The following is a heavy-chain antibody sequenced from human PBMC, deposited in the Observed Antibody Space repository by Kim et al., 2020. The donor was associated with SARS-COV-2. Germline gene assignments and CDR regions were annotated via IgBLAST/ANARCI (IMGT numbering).Heavy chain of an antibody. D-gene: IGHD6-19*01. J-gene: IGHJ4*02. CDR3: ARGYSSGWYGFDY. CDR2: IYYSGST. V-gene: IGHV4-59*01. Sequence: SETLSLTCNVSGGSISSYYWSWIRQPPGKGLEWIGYIYYSGSTNYNPSLESRVTISVDTSKNQFSLKLSSVTAADTAVYYCARGYSSGWYGFDYWGQGTLVTVSS. CDR1: GGSISSYY.